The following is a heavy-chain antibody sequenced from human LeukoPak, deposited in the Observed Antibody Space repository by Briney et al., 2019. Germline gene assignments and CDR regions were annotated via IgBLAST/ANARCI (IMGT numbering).Heavy chain of an antibody. V-gene: IGHV4-59*11. D-gene: IGHD6-6*01. CDR2: IYYSGST. J-gene: IGHJ6*03. CDR3: ARRSSSEPNYYYYYYMDV. CDR1: GGSISSHY. Sequence: SETLSLTCSVSGGSISSHYWSWFRQPPGKGLEWIGYIYYSGSTNYNPSLKSRVTISVDTSKNQFSLKLSSVTAADTAVYYCARRSSSEPNYYYYYYMDVWGKGTTVTVSS.